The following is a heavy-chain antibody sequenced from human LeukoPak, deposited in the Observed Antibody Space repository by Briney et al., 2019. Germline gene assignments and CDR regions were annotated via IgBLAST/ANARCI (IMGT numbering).Heavy chain of an antibody. CDR1: GFTFSSYA. CDR2: ISSSSSYI. CDR3: ARGTHYYDSSGYYQYHFDY. D-gene: IGHD3-22*01. Sequence: GGSLRLSCAASGFTFSSYAMNWVRQAPGKGLEWVSSISSSSSYIYYADSVKGRFTISRDNAKNSLYLQMNSLRAEDTAVYYCARGTHYYDSSGYYQYHFDYWGQGTLATVSS. J-gene: IGHJ4*02. V-gene: IGHV3-21*01.